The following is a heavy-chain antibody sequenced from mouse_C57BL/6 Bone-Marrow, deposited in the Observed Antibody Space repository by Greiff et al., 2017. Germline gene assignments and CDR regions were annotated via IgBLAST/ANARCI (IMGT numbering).Heavy chain of an antibody. CDR2: IDPENGDT. V-gene: IGHV14-4*01. Sequence: EVKLLESGAELVRPGASVKLSCTASGFNIKDDYMHWVKQRPEQGLAWIGWIDPENGDTEYASKFQGKATITADTSSNTAYLQLSSLTSEDTAVYYCTTSHWYFDVWGTGTTVTVSS. J-gene: IGHJ1*03. CDR1: GFNIKDDY. CDR3: TTSHWYFDV.